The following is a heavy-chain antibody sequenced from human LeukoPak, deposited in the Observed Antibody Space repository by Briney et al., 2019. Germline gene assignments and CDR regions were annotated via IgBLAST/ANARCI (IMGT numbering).Heavy chain of an antibody. J-gene: IGHJ4*02. Sequence: GVSLRLSCAVSGFTVSGNYMSWVRQAPGKGLEWVGRIKSKTDGGTTDYTAPVKGRFTISGDDSKNTVYLEMNSLKTDDTAVYYCAHYYDSDTYHGLIRYWGQGTLVTVSS. D-gene: IGHD3-22*01. CDR2: IKSKTDGGTT. CDR1: GFTVSGNY. V-gene: IGHV3-15*01. CDR3: AHYYDSDTYHGLIRY.